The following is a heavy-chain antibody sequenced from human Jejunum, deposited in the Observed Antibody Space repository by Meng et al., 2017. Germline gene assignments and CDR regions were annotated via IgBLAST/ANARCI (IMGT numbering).Heavy chain of an antibody. D-gene: IGHD4-23*01. CDR2: IHQSGST. CDR1: GGSFNNYY. Sequence: QVQLQQWGAGLLKPSETLSLTCAIYGGSFNNYYWSWIRQPPGEGLEWIGEIHQSGSTNYNPSLKSRVTISVDSSKNQFFLDLSSVTAADTAVYYCARPPTMVATGAWGSGTLVTVSS. CDR3: ARPPTMVATGA. V-gene: IGHV4-34*01. J-gene: IGHJ5*02.